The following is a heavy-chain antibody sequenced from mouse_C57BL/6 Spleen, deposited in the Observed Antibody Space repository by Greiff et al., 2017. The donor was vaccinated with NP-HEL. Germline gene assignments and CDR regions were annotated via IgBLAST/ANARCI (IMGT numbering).Heavy chain of an antibody. Sequence: QVQLKQSGAELVRPGASVTLSCKASGYTFTDYEMHWVKQTPVHGLEWIGAIDPETGGTAYNQKFKGKAILTADKSSSTAYMELRSLTSEDSAVYYCTGYYYGLYYFDYWGQGTTLTVSS. CDR2: IDPETGGT. CDR1: GYTFTDYE. J-gene: IGHJ2*01. CDR3: TGYYYGLYYFDY. V-gene: IGHV1-15*01. D-gene: IGHD1-1*01.